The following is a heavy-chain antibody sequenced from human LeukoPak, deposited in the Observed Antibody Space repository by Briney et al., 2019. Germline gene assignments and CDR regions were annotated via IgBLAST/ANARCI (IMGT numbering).Heavy chain of an antibody. CDR1: GFLFSSYW. Sequence: GGSLRLSCAASGFLFSSYWMHWVRQAPGKGLVWVSRINTDGSSTNYADSVKGRFTISRDNAKNTLYLQMNSLRAEDTAVYYCASRRDGYNYAAFNIWGQGTTVTVSS. D-gene: IGHD5-24*01. CDR2: INTDGSST. CDR3: ASRRDGYNYAAFNI. J-gene: IGHJ3*02. V-gene: IGHV3-74*01.